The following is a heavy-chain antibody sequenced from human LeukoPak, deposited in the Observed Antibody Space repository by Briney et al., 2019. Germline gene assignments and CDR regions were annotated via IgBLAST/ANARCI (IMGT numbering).Heavy chain of an antibody. J-gene: IGHJ3*02. Sequence: ASVKVSCKASGYTFTSYGISWVRQAPGQGLEWMGWINTYNGNTNYAQKLQGRVIMTTDTSTSTAYMELRSLGSDDTAVYYCAREQYCSGGTCYTDAFDIWGQGTMVTVSS. CDR3: AREQYCSGGTCYTDAFDI. CDR2: INTYNGNT. D-gene: IGHD2-15*01. V-gene: IGHV1-18*01. CDR1: GYTFTSYG.